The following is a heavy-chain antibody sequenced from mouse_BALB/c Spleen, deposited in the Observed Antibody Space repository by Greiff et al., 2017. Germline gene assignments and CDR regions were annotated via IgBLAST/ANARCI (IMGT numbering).Heavy chain of an antibody. J-gene: IGHJ2*01. CDR3: ARDHYYGPDY. Sequence: EVKVVESGGGLVKPGGSLKLSCAASGFTFSDYYMYWVRQTPEKRLEWVATISDGGSYTYYPDSVKGRFTISRDNAKNNLYLQMSSLRSEDTAMYYCARDHYYGPDYWGQGTTLTVSS. V-gene: IGHV5-4*02. CDR2: ISDGGSYT. D-gene: IGHD1-2*01. CDR1: GFTFSDYY.